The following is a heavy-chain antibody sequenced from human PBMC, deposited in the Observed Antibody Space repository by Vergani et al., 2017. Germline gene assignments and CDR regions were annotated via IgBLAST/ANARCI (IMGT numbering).Heavy chain of an antibody. Sequence: QVQLQESGPGLVKPSETLSLTCTVSGGSISSYYWSWIRQPPGKGLEWIGYIYTSGSTNYNPSLKSRVTISVDTSKNQFSLKLSSVTAADTAVYYCAKYKFGEFFDYWGQGTLVTVSS. CDR3: AKYKFGEFFDY. CDR2: IYTSGST. V-gene: IGHV4-4*09. J-gene: IGHJ4*02. CDR1: GGSISSYY. D-gene: IGHD3-10*01.